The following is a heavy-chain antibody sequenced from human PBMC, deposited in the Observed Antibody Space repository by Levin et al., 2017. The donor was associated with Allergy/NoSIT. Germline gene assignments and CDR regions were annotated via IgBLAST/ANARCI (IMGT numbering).Heavy chain of an antibody. J-gene: IGHJ4*02. CDR2: ISYDGSNK. CDR1: GFTFSSYA. CDR3: ARDCAGSRVDYNIDY. D-gene: IGHD4-11*01. Sequence: TGGSLRLSCAASGFTFSSYAMHWVRQAPGKGLEWVAVISYDGSNKYYADSVKGRFTISRDNSKNTLYLQMNSLRAEDTAVYYCARDCAGSRVDYNIDYWGQGTLVTVSS. V-gene: IGHV3-30*04.